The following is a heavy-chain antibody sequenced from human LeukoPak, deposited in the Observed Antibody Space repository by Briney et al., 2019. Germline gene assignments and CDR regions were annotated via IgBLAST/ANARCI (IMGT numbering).Heavy chain of an antibody. CDR1: GFPFSTYW. V-gene: IGHV3-74*01. CDR3: ARGGTGFFDY. D-gene: IGHD1-7*01. Sequence: PWGSLRLSCAASGFPFSTYWMFWVRQGPGKGLVWVSRINTDGSSTKYADSVKGRFTISRDSPNNTLYLQMNSLRAEDTAVYYCARGGTGFFDYWGQGTLVTVSS. J-gene: IGHJ4*02. CDR2: INTDGSST.